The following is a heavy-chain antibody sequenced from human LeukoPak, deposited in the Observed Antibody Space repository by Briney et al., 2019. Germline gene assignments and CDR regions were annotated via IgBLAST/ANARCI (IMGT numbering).Heavy chain of an antibody. Sequence: PGRSLRLSCAASGFTFSSYAMHWVRQAPGKGLEWVAVISYDGSNKYYADSVKGRFTISRDNSKNTLYLQMNSLRAEDTAVYYCAKAKPATWSFDYWGQGTLVTVSS. CDR1: GFTFSSYA. CDR3: AKAKPATWSFDY. J-gene: IGHJ4*02. CDR2: ISYDGSNK. D-gene: IGHD2-8*02. V-gene: IGHV3-30-3*01.